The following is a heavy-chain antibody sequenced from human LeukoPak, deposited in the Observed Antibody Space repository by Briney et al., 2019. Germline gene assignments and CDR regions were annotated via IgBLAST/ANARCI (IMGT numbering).Heavy chain of an antibody. CDR3: AREGGYCSGGSCRFFDY. V-gene: IGHV3-21*06. J-gene: IGHJ4*02. CDR1: GFTFSSSS. CDR2: ISPISSYI. D-gene: IGHD2-15*01. Sequence: PVGSLRLSCAASGFTFSSSSMNWVRQAPGKGLEFVSSISPISSYIYYADSVKGRFTISRDDAKNSLFLQMNSLRAEDTAVYYCAREGGYCSGGSCRFFDYWGQGTLVTVSS.